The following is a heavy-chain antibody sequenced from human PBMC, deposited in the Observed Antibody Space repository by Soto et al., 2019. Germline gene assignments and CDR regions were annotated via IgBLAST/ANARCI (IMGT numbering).Heavy chain of an antibody. CDR3: AKGALVLSCSGGSCYSNFVY. J-gene: IGHJ4*02. CDR2: ISYDGSNK. Sequence: GGSLRLSCAASGFTFSSYGMQWVRQAPGKGREWVAGISYDGSNKYYADFVKARFTISRDNSKNTVYLQMNSLRAEDTAVYYCAKGALVLSCSGGSCYSNFVYRGQGTLVTVSS. V-gene: IGHV3-30*18. D-gene: IGHD2-15*01. CDR1: GFTFSSYG.